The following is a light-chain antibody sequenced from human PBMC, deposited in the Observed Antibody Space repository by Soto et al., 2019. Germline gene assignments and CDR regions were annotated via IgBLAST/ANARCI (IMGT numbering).Light chain of an antibody. V-gene: IGKV3-15*01. CDR3: QQYKNWPPWT. Sequence: EIVMTQSPATLSVSPGEAATLSCRASQSVGRNLAWYQQRPGQAPRLLIFGASTRASGVPDRFSGGGSGTEFSLTISSLQSEDFAVYFCQQYKNWPPWTFGRGTKVDIK. J-gene: IGKJ1*01. CDR1: QSVGRN. CDR2: GAS.